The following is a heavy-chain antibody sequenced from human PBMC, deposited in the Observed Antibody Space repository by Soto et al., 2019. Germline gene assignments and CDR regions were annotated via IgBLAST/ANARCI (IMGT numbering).Heavy chain of an antibody. Sequence: QVQLQESGPGLVKPSETLSLTCTVSGGSISNYYWNWIRQPPGKGLEWIGYIYSSGSTTYNPSLGSRVTRSADTSKNQVSLRLTSVTAADTAVYYCARGCGSTNCYRGHGFDPWGQGTLVTVSS. V-gene: IGHV4-59*01. CDR1: GGSISNYY. D-gene: IGHD2-2*02. J-gene: IGHJ5*02. CDR2: IYSSGST. CDR3: ARGCGSTNCYRGHGFDP.